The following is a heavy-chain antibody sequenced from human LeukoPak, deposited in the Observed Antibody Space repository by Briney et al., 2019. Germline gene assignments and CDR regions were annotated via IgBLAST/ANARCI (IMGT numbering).Heavy chain of an antibody. CDR2: ISGSGGST. D-gene: IGHD3-10*01. CDR3: AKDRDYYCSGMLDY. CDR1: GFTFNSYG. J-gene: IGHJ4*02. V-gene: IGHV3-23*01. Sequence: GGSLTLSCAASGFTFNSYGMRWVRQAPGKGLEWVSVISGSGGSTYYTDSVKGRFTISRDNSKNSLYLQMNRLRAEDTAVYYCAKDRDYYCSGMLDYWGEGTLVTVPS.